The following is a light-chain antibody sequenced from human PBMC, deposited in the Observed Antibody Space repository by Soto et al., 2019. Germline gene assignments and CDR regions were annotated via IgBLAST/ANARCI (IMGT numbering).Light chain of an antibody. CDR1: RAIGNY. CDR2: FVF. CDR3: QQTYNIPWT. J-gene: IGKJ1*01. V-gene: IGKV1-39*01. Sequence: DIQMTQSPASLSASLGYIVTIACRASRAIGNYLNWYQQKPVKAPKLLISFVFNLQSCVPARFIFGGSVTYFTLTXSGLQPEDFAGYYCQQTYNIPWTFGQGTKVDIK.